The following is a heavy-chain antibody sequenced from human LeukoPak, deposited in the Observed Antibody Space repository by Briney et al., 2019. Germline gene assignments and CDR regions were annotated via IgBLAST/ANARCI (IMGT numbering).Heavy chain of an antibody. CDR3: ARLYYDILTGYPNWFDP. CDR1: GYTFTSYY. D-gene: IGHD3-9*01. V-gene: IGHV1-46*01. Sequence: ASVKVSCKASGYTFTSYYMHWVRQAPGQGLEWMGIINPSGGSTSYAQKFQGRVTMTRDTSTSTVYMELSSLRSEDTAVYYCARLYYDILTGYPNWFDPWGQGTLVTVSS. J-gene: IGHJ5*02. CDR2: INPSGGST.